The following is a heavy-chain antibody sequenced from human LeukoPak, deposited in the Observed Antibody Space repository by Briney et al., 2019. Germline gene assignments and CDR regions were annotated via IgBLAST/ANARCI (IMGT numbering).Heavy chain of an antibody. CDR2: VSSSGRTI. D-gene: IGHD3-22*01. CDR3: ARDLDYYDSSGYYAYFHGMDV. V-gene: IGHV3-11*01. J-gene: IGHJ6*02. CDR1: GFTFSDYY. Sequence: GGSLRLSCAASGFTFSDYYMSWIRQAPGKGLEWVSYVSSSGRTIYYADSVKGRFTISRDNAKNSLYLQMNSLRAEDTAVYYCARDLDYYDSSGYYAYFHGMDVWGQGTTVTVSS.